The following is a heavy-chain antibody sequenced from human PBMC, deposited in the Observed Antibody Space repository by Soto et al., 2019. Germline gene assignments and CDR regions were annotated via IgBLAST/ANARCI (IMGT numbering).Heavy chain of an antibody. CDR1: GFSLSTSGVG. V-gene: IGHV2-5*02. CDR3: AHRIGDYSSSWYSFDP. D-gene: IGHD6-13*01. CDR2: IYSDDDK. Sequence: QITLKESGPTLVKPTQTLTLTCTFSGFSLSTSGVGVGWIRQPPGKALEWLALIYSDDDKRYSPSLKSRLTITKDTSKNQVVLTMTNMDPVDTATYYCAHRIGDYSSSWYSFDPWGEGTLVTVSS. J-gene: IGHJ5*02.